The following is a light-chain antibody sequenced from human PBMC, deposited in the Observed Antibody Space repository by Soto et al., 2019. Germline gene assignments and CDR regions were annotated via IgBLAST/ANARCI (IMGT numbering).Light chain of an antibody. CDR3: QKYNYAPFT. CDR2: AAP. CDR1: QSISNY. Sequence: DIQMTQSPSSLSASVGDRVTLTCRASQSISNYLAWYQQKPGKVPKLLIYAAPTLQSGVPSPFSGSGSGTDFNITISSLQAEDVASYYCQKYNYAPFTFGPGTKVDIK. V-gene: IGKV1-27*01. J-gene: IGKJ3*01.